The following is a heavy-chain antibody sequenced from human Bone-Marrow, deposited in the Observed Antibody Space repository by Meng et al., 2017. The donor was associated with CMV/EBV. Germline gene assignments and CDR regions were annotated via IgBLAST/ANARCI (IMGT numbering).Heavy chain of an antibody. CDR1: GFPFSSYG. CDR2: ISYDGSNK. V-gene: IGHV3-30*18. CDR3: AKDGYCSGGSCYPDP. D-gene: IGHD2-15*01. J-gene: IGHJ5*02. Sequence: SGFPFSSYGKHWVRQAPGKGLEWVAVISYDGSNKYYADSVKGRFTISRDNSKNTLYLQMNSLRAEDTAVYYCAKDGYCSGGSCYPDPWGQGTLVTVSS.